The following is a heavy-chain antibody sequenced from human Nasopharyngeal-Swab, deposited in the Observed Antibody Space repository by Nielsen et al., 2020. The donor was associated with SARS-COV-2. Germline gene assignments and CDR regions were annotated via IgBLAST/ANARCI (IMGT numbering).Heavy chain of an antibody. CDR2: ISGSGHRT. D-gene: IGHD3-3*01. CDR3: AKDFRHNYDYWSGYFTN. J-gene: IGHJ4*02. CDR1: GFTFSSCA. V-gene: IGHV3-23*01. Sequence: GVLKISCGASGFTFSSCAMTWVRQAPGKGLQWLLTISGSGHRTYYADSVKGRFTISRDNSQNTLYLQMNSLRAEDTAVYYCAKDFRHNYDYWSGYFTNWGQGTLVTVSS.